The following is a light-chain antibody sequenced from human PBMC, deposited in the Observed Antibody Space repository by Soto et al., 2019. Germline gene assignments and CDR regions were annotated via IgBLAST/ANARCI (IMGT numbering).Light chain of an antibody. J-gene: IGLJ3*02. CDR2: EDN. V-gene: IGLV6-57*03. CDR3: HSYDPNNWV. Sequence: NFMLTQPHSVSESPGKTVTISCTRSGGSIASNYVQWYQQRPGCAPTTMIYEDNRRPSGVPDRFSGSIDSSSNSASLTVSGLKTEDEADYYCHSYDPNNWVFGGGTKVTVL. CDR1: GGSIASNY.